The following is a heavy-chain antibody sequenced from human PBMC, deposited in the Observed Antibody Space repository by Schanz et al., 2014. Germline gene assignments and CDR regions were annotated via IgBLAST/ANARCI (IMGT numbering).Heavy chain of an antibody. CDR1: GFTFNSYA. V-gene: IGHV3-48*03. CDR2: ICSSGNTI. Sequence: DVQLLESGGGLVQPGGSLRLSCAASGFTFNSYAMTWVRQAPGKGLEWVSYICSSGNTIYYADSVKGRFTISRDNAKNSLYLQMNSLRAEDTAVFYCAKGMGYCSGGTCYDYYYYGLDVWGQGTTVTVSS. D-gene: IGHD2-15*01. J-gene: IGHJ6*02. CDR3: AKGMGYCSGGTCYDYYYYGLDV.